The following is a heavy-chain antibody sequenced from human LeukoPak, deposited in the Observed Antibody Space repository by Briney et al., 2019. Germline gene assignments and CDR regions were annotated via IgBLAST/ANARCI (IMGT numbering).Heavy chain of an antibody. V-gene: IGHV3-33*05. CDR1: GFPFSSWP. Sequence: GTSLRLSCAASGFPFSSWPVDWVRQAPGRGLEWITTISHDGSQTYYADSVKGRFIISRDNSKNTLSLQMNSLRVEDTGMYYCTTIHYWGQGTLTTVSS. CDR2: ISHDGSQT. CDR3: TTIHY. J-gene: IGHJ4*02.